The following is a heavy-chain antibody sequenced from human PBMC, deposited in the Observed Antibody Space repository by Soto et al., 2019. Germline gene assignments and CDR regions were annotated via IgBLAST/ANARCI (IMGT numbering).Heavy chain of an antibody. J-gene: IGHJ4*02. D-gene: IGHD3-10*01. CDR3: AREGSRFKYSITYYGADY. CDR1: GYNFASYG. Sequence: QVQLVQSGAEVKKPGASVKVSCKASGYNFASYGISWVRQAPGQGLEWMGWISGYNGNTNYAQKLQGRLTMTTDTSTNTAYMELRSLRYDDTAVYYCAREGSRFKYSITYYGADYWGQGALVTSPQ. CDR2: ISGYNGNT. V-gene: IGHV1-18*01.